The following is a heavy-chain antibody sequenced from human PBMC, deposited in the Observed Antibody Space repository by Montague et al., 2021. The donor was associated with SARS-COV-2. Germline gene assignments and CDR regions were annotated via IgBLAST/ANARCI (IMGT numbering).Heavy chain of an antibody. J-gene: IGHJ6*02. Sequence: SETLSLTCAVYDGSFSDYYWTWIRQPPGKGLEWIGEINHSGSTNYNPSLKSRVTISVDTSKNQFSLKLSSVTAADTAVYYCARGLPITRFYYYYGMDDWGQGTTVTVSS. CDR1: DGSFSDYY. D-gene: IGHD3-10*02. V-gene: IGHV4-34*01. CDR2: INHSGST. CDR3: ARGLPITRFYYYYGMDD.